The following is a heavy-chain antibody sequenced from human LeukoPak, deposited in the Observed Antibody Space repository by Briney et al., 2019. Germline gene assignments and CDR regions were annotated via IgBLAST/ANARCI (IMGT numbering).Heavy chain of an antibody. CDR2: INPNSGNT. V-gene: IGHV1-8*02. J-gene: IGHJ4*02. D-gene: IGHD4-17*01. Sequence: ASVKVSCKASGYTFTGYYMHWVRQAPGQGLEWMGWINPNSGNTGYAQKFQGRVTMTRNTSISTAYMELSSLRSEDTAVYYCARMATVTTSFDYWGQGTLVTVSS. CDR1: GYTFTGYY. CDR3: ARMATVTTSFDY.